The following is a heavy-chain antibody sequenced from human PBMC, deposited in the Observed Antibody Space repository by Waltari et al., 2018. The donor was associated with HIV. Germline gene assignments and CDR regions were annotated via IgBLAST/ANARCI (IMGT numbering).Heavy chain of an antibody. CDR3: ARVADSNNWAPPFDY. Sequence: QVQLVQSGAEVKKPGASVKVSCKASGYTFTSYYIHWVRQAPGQGLEWMGIINQSSGGTSYAQKFQGRVTMTWDTSTSTVYMELSSLRFEDTAVFYCARVADSNNWAPPFDYWGQGTLVTVSS. V-gene: IGHV1-46*01. CDR1: GYTFTSYY. J-gene: IGHJ4*02. D-gene: IGHD6-13*01. CDR2: INQSSGGT.